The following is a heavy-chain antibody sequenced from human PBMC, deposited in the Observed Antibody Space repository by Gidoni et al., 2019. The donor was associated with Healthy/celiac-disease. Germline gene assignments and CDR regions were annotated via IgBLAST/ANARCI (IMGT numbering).Heavy chain of an antibody. CDR2: ISSNGGST. CDR3: SRSPRTGWIEMYFDY. Sequence: EVPLVESGGGLVQPGGSLILSCSAPGVTFSSYAMHWVRQAPGKGLEYVSAISSNGGSTYYADSVKGRFTISRDNSKNTLYLQMSSLRAEDTAVYYCSRSPRTGWIEMYFDYWGQGTLVTVSS. J-gene: IGHJ4*02. D-gene: IGHD5-12*01. CDR1: GVTFSSYA. V-gene: IGHV3-64D*06.